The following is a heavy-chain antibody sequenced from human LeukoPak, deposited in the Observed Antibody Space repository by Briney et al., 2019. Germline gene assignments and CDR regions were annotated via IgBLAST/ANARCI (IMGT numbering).Heavy chain of an antibody. CDR1: GFTFSSYS. Sequence: GGSLRLSCAASGFTFSSYSMNWVRQAPGKGLEWVSSISSSSSYIYYADSVKGRFTISRDSAKNSLYLQMNSLRAEDTAVYYCARDHPEGTGGFDYWGQGTLVTVSS. V-gene: IGHV3-21*01. D-gene: IGHD2-8*02. CDR3: ARDHPEGTGGFDY. CDR2: ISSSSSYI. J-gene: IGHJ4*02.